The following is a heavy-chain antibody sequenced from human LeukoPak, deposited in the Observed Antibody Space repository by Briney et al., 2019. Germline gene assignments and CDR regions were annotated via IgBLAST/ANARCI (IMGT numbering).Heavy chain of an antibody. CDR2: ISGSGVST. CDR3: AGSPTADAAFDI. V-gene: IGHV3-23*01. J-gene: IGHJ3*02. Sequence: GGSVRLSCAASGFTFNSYDMICVRHAPGKGREGDSSISGSGVSTYYAESVRGRFTVSRDNSRNTLALQMNSLRAEDTAVYYCAGSPTADAAFDIWGQGTMVTVSS. D-gene: IGHD4-17*01. CDR1: GFTFNSYD.